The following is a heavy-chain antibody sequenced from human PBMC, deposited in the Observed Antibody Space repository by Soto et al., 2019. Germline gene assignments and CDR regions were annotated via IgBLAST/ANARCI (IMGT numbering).Heavy chain of an antibody. CDR1: GFTFSSYA. V-gene: IGHV3-23*01. J-gene: IGHJ6*02. D-gene: IGHD1-26*01. CDR2: ISGSGGST. Sequence: PGGSLRLSCAASGFTFSSYAMSWVRQAPGKGLEWVSAISGSGGSTYYADSVKGRFTISRDNSKNTLYLQMNSLRAEDTAVYYCVYLREREHNYYYSGMDVWGQGTMVTGSS. CDR3: VYLREREHNYYYSGMDV.